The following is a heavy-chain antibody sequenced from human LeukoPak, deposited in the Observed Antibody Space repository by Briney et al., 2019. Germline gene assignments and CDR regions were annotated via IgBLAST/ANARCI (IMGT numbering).Heavy chain of an antibody. CDR3: ARIVVAATPGHYYFDY. J-gene: IGHJ4*02. D-gene: IGHD2-15*01. Sequence: SETLSLTCAVYGGSFSGYYWSWIRQPPGKGLEWLGEINHSGSTNYNPSLKSRVTISVDTSKNQFSLKLSSVTAADTAVYYCARIVVAATPGHYYFDYWGQGTLVTVSS. V-gene: IGHV4-34*01. CDR1: GGSFSGYY. CDR2: INHSGST.